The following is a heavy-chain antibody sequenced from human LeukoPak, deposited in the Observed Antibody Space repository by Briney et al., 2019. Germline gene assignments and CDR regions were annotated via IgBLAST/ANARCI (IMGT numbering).Heavy chain of an antibody. Sequence: SETLSLTCAVYGGSFSGYYWSWLRQPPGKGLEWIGYIYYSGSTYYNPSLKSRVTISVDTSKNQFSLKLSSVTAADTAVYYCARVSSSWYIDYWGQGTRVTVSS. D-gene: IGHD6-13*01. CDR1: GGSFSGYY. V-gene: IGHV4-30-4*08. CDR3: ARVSSSWYIDY. CDR2: IYYSGST. J-gene: IGHJ4*02.